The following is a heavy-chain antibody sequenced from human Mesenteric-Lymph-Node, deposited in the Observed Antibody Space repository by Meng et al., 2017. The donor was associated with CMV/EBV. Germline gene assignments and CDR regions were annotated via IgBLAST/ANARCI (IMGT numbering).Heavy chain of an antibody. V-gene: IGHV4-61*01. CDR1: GGSVSSGSYY. D-gene: IGHD6-13*01. CDR2: IYYTGTT. Sequence: VSGGSVSSGSYYWSWIRQPPGKGLEWIAYIYYTGTTTHNPTLKSRVTMSVDTSKNQFSLKLSYVTAADTAVYYCARSSIAAEGLDYWGQGALVTVSS. CDR3: ARSSIAAEGLDY. J-gene: IGHJ4*02.